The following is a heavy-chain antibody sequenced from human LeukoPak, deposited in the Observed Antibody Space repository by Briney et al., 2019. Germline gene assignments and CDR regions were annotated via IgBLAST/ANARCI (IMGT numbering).Heavy chain of an antibody. CDR3: ARGAYCTNGVCYTGPDAFDI. J-gene: IGHJ3*02. CDR2: IYAGDNI. Sequence: GGSLRLSCAASGFNVIGFYMSWVRQAPGKGLEWVSLIYAGDNIYYTDSVKGRFTISRDYSKNTLFLQMNSLRAEDSAVYYCARGAYCTNGVCYTGPDAFDIWGQGTMVTVSS. V-gene: IGHV3-53*01. D-gene: IGHD2-8*01. CDR1: GFNVIGFY.